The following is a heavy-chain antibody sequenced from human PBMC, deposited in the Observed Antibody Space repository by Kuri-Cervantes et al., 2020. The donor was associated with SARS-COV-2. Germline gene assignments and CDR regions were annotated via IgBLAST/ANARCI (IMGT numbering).Heavy chain of an antibody. CDR2: ISWNSGSI. D-gene: IGHD6-19*01. CDR3: ARDSSSGWYAEYFQH. Sequence: SLKISCAASGFTFDDYAMHWVRQAPGKGLEWVSGISWNSGSIGYEDSVKGRFTISRDNSKNTLYLQMNSLRAEDTAVYYCARDSSSGWYAEYFQHWGQGTLVTVSS. J-gene: IGHJ1*01. CDR1: GFTFDDYA. V-gene: IGHV3-9*01.